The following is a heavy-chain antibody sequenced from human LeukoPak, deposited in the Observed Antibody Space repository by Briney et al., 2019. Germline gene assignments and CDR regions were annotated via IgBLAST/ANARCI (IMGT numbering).Heavy chain of an antibody. CDR2: IKSKTDGGTT. D-gene: IGHD3-22*01. CDR1: GFIFSNAW. V-gene: IGHV3-15*01. CDR3: TTDEYYDSSGYYYGLEFDY. Sequence: PGGSLRLSCAASGFIFSNAWMSWVRQAPGKGLEWVGRIKSKTDGGTTDYAAPVKGRFTISRDDSKNTLYLQMNSLKTEDTAVYYCTTDEYYDSSGYYYGLEFDYWGQGTLVTLSS. J-gene: IGHJ4*02.